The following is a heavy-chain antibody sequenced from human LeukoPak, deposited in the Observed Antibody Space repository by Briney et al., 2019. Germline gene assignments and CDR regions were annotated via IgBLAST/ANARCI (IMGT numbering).Heavy chain of an antibody. J-gene: IGHJ4*02. V-gene: IGHV4-34*01. CDR3: ARFWAIYGGYPHGLDY. Sequence: SETLSLTCTVSGGSISGYYWSWIRQPPGKGLEWIGEINHSGSTNYNPSLKSRVTISVDTSKNQFSLKLSSVTAADTAVYYCARFWAIYGGYPHGLDYWGQGTLVTVSS. CDR2: INHSGST. D-gene: IGHD4-17*01. CDR1: GGSISGYY.